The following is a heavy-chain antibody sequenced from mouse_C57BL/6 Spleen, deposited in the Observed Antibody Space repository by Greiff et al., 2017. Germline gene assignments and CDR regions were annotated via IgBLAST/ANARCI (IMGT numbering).Heavy chain of an antibody. V-gene: IGHV1-4*01. D-gene: IGHD2-12*01. CDR2: INPSSGYT. Sequence: QFQLQQSGAELARPGASVKMSCKASGYTFTSYTMHWVKQRPGQGLEWIGHINPSSGYTKYTQKFKDKATLTADKSSSTAYMQLSSLTSEDSAVYYCARDDNFDYWGQGTTLTVSS. CDR1: GYTFTSYT. J-gene: IGHJ2*01. CDR3: ARDDNFDY.